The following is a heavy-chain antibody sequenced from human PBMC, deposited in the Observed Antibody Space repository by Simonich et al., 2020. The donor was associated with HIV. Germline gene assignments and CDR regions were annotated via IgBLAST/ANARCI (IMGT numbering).Heavy chain of an antibody. CDR3: ARAYCSGGRCYDAFDI. Sequence: QVQMGQSGSELKKPGASVKVSCKASGYTFTSYAMNWVRQAPGQGLEWMGRIPPNSGCTNYAQTLQGRVTMTSDTSISTAYMELGRLRSDDTAIYYCARAYCSGGRCYDAFDIWGQGTMVTVSS. CDR2: IPPNSGCT. D-gene: IGHD2-15*01. V-gene: IGHV1-2*06. CDR1: GYTFTSYA. J-gene: IGHJ3*02.